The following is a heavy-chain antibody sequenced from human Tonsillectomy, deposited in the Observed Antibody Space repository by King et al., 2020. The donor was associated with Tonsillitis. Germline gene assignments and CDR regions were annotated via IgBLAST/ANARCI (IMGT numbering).Heavy chain of an antibody. Sequence: VQLQQWGAGLLKPSETLSLTCAVYGVSFSGYYWSWIRQPPGKGLEWIGEINHSGSTNYNPTLKSRVTISVATTKNQFSLKLSSVTAADTAVYYCARITPDDYGDSRNWFDPWGQGTLVTVSS. J-gene: IGHJ5*02. CDR1: GVSFSGYY. D-gene: IGHD4-17*01. CDR2: INHSGST. CDR3: ARITPDDYGDSRNWFDP. V-gene: IGHV4-34*01.